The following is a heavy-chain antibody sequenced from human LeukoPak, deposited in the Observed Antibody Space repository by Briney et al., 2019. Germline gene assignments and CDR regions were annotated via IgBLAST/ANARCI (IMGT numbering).Heavy chain of an antibody. D-gene: IGHD3-10*02. V-gene: IGHV3-48*03. CDR3: AELGITMIGGV. CDR2: ISSSGSTI. J-gene: IGHJ6*04. Sequence: GGYLRLSCAASGFTFSSYEMNWVRQAPGKGLEWVSYISSSGSTIYYADSVKGRFTISRDNAKNSLYLQMDSLRAEDTAVYYCAELGITMIGGVWGKGTTVTISS. CDR1: GFTFSSYE.